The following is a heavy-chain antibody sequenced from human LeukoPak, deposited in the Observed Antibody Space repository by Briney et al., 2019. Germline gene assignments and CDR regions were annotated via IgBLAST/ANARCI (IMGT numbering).Heavy chain of an antibody. J-gene: IGHJ4*02. Sequence: GASVKVSCKASGYTFTGYYMHWVRQAPGQGLEWMGRINPNSGGTNYAQKFQGRVTMTRDTSISTAYMELSRLRSDDTAVYYCARAIRGYSYGPPTLFYWGQRTLVTVSS. D-gene: IGHD5-18*01. CDR2: INPNSGGT. V-gene: IGHV1-2*06. CDR1: GYTFTGYY. CDR3: ARAIRGYSYGPPTLFY.